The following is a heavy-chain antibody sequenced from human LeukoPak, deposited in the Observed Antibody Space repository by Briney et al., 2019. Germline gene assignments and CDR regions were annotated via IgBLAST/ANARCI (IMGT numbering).Heavy chain of an antibody. CDR1: GFTFSNYA. J-gene: IGHJ3*02. Sequence: GGSLRLSCAGSGFTFSNYAMTWVRQAPGKGLEWVSSVSGSGRNTFYPDSVEGRFTISRDNSKNTLYLQMNSLRAEDTAVYYCARSRRMINPGSAFDIWGQGTMVTVSS. V-gene: IGHV3-23*01. D-gene: IGHD3-22*01. CDR2: VSGSGRNT. CDR3: ARSRRMINPGSAFDI.